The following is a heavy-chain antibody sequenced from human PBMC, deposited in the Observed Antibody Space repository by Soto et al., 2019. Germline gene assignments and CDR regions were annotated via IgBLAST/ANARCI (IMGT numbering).Heavy chain of an antibody. J-gene: IGHJ5*02. Sequence: QLQLQESGPGLVKPSETLSLTCTVSGGSISSSSYYWGWIRQPPGKGLEWIGSIYSTGSTYYNPSLKRRVTISVDTSKNQFSLKLSSMTAADTAVYYCARRTVTKLEAYNWFDPWGQGTLVTVSS. D-gene: IGHD4-17*01. CDR2: IYSTGST. V-gene: IGHV4-39*01. CDR1: GGSISSSSYY. CDR3: ARRTVTKLEAYNWFDP.